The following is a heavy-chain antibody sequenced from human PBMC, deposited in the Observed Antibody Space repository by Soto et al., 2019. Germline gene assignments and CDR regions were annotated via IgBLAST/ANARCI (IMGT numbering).Heavy chain of an antibody. Sequence: WGSLRLSCAASGVTFKSHWMHWVRQVPGNGPVWVARISNDGSETIYADSVEGRFTISRDNAKNTVYLEMNSLRVEDTAVYYCVRDRPHNWFDPWGQGTLVTVSS. CDR2: ISNDGSET. J-gene: IGHJ5*02. CDR3: VRDRPHNWFDP. CDR1: GVTFKSHW. V-gene: IGHV3-74*01.